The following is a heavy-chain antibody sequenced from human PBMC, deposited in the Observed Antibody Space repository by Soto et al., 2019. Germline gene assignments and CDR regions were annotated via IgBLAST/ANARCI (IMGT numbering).Heavy chain of an antibody. CDR2: ISYDGSNK. V-gene: IGHV3-30-3*01. D-gene: IGHD3-9*01. J-gene: IGHJ4*02. Sequence: GGSLRLSCAAPGFTFSSYAMHWVRQAPGKGLEWVAVISYDGSNKYYADSVKGRFTISRDNSKNTLYLQMNSLRAEDTAVYYCAREKLYDILSGGDFDYWGQGTLVTVSS. CDR1: GFTFSSYA. CDR3: AREKLYDILSGGDFDY.